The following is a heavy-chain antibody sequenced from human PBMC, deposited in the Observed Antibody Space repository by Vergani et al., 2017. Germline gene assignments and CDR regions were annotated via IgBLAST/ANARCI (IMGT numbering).Heavy chain of an antibody. V-gene: IGHV3-30*02. Sequence: QVQLVESGGGVVQRGGSLRLSCATSGFTLSNYDMQWIRQGPGKGLEFVAFIQFDGSNQYYADSVKGRFTISRDNSKNTLYLQMNSLRAEDTAVYYCARALGYCSSTSCYTLDYWGQGTLVTVSS. CDR3: ARALGYCSSTSCYTLDY. CDR2: IQFDGSNQ. D-gene: IGHD2-2*02. CDR1: GFTLSNYD. J-gene: IGHJ4*02.